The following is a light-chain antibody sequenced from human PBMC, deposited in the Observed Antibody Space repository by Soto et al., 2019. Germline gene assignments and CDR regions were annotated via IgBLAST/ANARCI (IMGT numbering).Light chain of an antibody. CDR1: QSISTY. CDR3: QQNYKPPYT. CDR2: AAS. J-gene: IGKJ2*01. V-gene: IGKV1-39*01. Sequence: DIQMTQSPSSLSASVGDRVTITCRASQSISTYLNWYQHKPGKAPNVLIYAASSLQSGVPSRFSGSGSGTDFTLTINSLQPDDFATYYCQQNYKPPYTFGQGTKLEIK.